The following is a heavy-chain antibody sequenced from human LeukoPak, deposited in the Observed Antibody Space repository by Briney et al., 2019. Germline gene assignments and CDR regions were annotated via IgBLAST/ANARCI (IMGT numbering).Heavy chain of an antibody. CDR3: ARSITMIPRPVAPDY. Sequence: RGSLRLSCAASGFTFSSYAMHWVRQAPGKGLEWVAVISYDGSNKYYADSVKGRFTISRDNSKNTLYLQMNSLRAEDTAVYYCARSITMIPRPVAPDYWGQGTMVTVSS. CDR2: ISYDGSNK. CDR1: GFTFSSYA. V-gene: IGHV3-30-3*01. J-gene: IGHJ3*01. D-gene: IGHD3-22*01.